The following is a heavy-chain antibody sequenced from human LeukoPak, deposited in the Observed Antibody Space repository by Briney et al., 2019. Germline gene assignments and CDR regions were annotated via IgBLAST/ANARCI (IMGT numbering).Heavy chain of an antibody. J-gene: IGHJ6*02. D-gene: IGHD3-10*01. V-gene: IGHV4-4*07. CDR3: ARDNVGSYYGSGGGDYGMDV. Sequence: SETLSLTCTVSGGSISSYYWSWIRQPAGKGLEWIGRIYTSGSTNYNPSLKGRVTMSVDTSKNQFSLKLSSVTAADTAVYYCARDNVGSYYGSGGGDYGMDVWGQGTTVTVSS. CDR2: IYTSGST. CDR1: GGSISSYY.